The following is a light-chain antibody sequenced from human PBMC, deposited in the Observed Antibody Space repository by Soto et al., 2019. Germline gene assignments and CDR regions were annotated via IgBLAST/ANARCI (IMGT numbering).Light chain of an antibody. CDR1: QSISDW. V-gene: IGKV1-5*03. CDR3: HQYNSYSRT. J-gene: IGKJ1*01. Sequence: DIQMTQSPSTLSASVGDRVTITCRASQSISDWLAWYQQKPGKAPKLLIYKASSLESGVPSRFSGSGSGTDITLNISSLQPDDFATYCCHQYNSYSRTFGQGTKVEV. CDR2: KAS.